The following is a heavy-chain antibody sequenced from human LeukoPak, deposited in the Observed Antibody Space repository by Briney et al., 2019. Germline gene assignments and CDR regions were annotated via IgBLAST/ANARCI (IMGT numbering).Heavy chain of an antibody. CDR2: IRYDGNNK. Sequence: SGGSLRLSCAASGFTFRNYGMHWVRQAPGKGLEWVAFIRYDGNNKYYADSVKGRFTMSRDNSKTTLYLQMNSLRAEDTAVYYCAKDCVAAALRRFYMDVWGKGTTVTISS. D-gene: IGHD6-13*01. CDR1: GFTFRNYG. V-gene: IGHV3-30*02. J-gene: IGHJ6*03. CDR3: AKDCVAAALRRFYMDV.